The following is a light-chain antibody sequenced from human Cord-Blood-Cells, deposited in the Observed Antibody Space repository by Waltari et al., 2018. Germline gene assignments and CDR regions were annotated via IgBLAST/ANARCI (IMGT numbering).Light chain of an antibody. Sequence: QSALTQPPSASGSPGQSVTISCTGPSSDVGGYNYVSWYQQHPGKPPKLMIYEVSKRPSGVPDRFSGSKSGNTASLTVSGLQAEDEADYYCSSYAGSNNVFGTGTKVTVL. CDR3: SSYAGSNNV. V-gene: IGLV2-8*01. CDR2: EVS. CDR1: SSDVGGYNY. J-gene: IGLJ1*01.